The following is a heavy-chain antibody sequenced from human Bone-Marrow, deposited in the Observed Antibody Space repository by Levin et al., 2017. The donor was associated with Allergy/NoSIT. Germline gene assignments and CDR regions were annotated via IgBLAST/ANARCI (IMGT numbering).Heavy chain of an antibody. CDR2: IGTTGDT. J-gene: IGHJ3*02. V-gene: IGHV3-13*01. D-gene: IGHD1-26*01. CDR1: GFTFSRYD. CDR3: ARAGIVRATVNAFDI. Sequence: GGSLRLSCAASGFTFSRYDMHWVRQPTGKGLEWVSAIGTTGDTYYPGSVKGRFTISRENAKNSLYLQMNSLTAGDTAVYYCARAGIVRATVNAFDIWGQGTMVTVSS.